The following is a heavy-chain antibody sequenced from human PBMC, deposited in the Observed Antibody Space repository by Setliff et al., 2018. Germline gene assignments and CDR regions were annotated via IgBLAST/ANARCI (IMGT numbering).Heavy chain of an antibody. J-gene: IGHJ3*02. CDR3: ATYKYGFAFDI. V-gene: IGHV3-74*01. D-gene: IGHD5-18*01. CDR2: ISNDGTTT. CDR1: GFTFSKYW. Sequence: PGGSLRLSCAASGFTFSKYWMHWVRQAPGKGLVCVSHISNDGTTTRYTASVKGRYTVSRDNSKNTLYLQMNSLRVEDTAVYYCATYKYGFAFDIWGQGTVVTVS.